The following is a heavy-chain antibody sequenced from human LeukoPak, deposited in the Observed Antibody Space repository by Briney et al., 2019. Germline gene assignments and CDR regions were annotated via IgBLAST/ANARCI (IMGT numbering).Heavy chain of an antibody. D-gene: IGHD3-10*01. CDR1: GFTVSSNY. CDR3: ARVTITMVRGARENYMDV. V-gene: IGHV3-53*01. Sequence: GGSLRLSCAASGFTVSSNYMSWVRQAPGKGLEWVSVIYSGGSTYYADSVKGRFTISRDNSKNTLYLQMNSLRAEDTAVYYCARVTITMVRGARENYMDVWGKGTTVTISS. J-gene: IGHJ6*03. CDR2: IYSGGST.